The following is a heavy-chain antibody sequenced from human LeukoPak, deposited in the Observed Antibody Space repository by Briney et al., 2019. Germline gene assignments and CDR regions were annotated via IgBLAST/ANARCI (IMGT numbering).Heavy chain of an antibody. V-gene: IGHV4-59*08. CDR1: DGSISGTYY. CDR3: ARRWVYDKRAFDA. D-gene: IGHD3-16*01. CDR2: IYYTGTT. Sequence: ASETLSLTCTVSDGSISGTYYWSWIRQPPGKGLEWIGYIYYTGTTDSNPSLKSRVTISLDTSKNQFSLNLSSVTAADTAVYYCARRWVYDKRAFDAWGQGTMVTVSS. J-gene: IGHJ3*01.